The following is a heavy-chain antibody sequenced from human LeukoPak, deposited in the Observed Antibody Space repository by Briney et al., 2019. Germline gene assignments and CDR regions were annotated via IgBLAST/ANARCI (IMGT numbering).Heavy chain of an antibody. J-gene: IGHJ5*02. V-gene: IGHV4-30-2*01. D-gene: IGHD5-12*01. CDR2: IYHSGST. CDR3: ARVGKYGSYEFDP. CDR1: GGSISSGGYS. Sequence: TLSLTCAVSGGSISSGGYSWSWIRQPPGKGLEWIGYIYHSGSTYYNPSLKSRVTISVDRSKNQFSLKLSSVTAADTAVYYCARVGKYGSYEFDPWGQGTRVTVSS.